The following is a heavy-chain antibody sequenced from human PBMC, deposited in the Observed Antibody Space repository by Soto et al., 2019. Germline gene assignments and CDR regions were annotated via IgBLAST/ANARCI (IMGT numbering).Heavy chain of an antibody. CDR2: IFNSGTT. CDR3: AFALGPTTGLDY. V-gene: IGHV4-31*02. CDR1: GASTVSHYH. D-gene: IGHD1-26*01. J-gene: IGHJ4*02. Sequence: QVQLQESGPGLVKPSQTLSLTCSVSGASTVSHYHWTWIRQPPGKGLEWMGYIFNSGTTFYNPSLTSRLSISMDTSGNHFSLELRSVTAADTAVYYFAFALGPTTGLDYWGQGTLVTVSS.